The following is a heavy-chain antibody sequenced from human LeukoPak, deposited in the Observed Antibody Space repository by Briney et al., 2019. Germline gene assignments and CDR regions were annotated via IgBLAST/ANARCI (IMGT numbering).Heavy chain of an antibody. CDR3: AKDEVFGVVIPHNWFDP. CDR2: ISGSGGST. CDR1: GGTFSSYA. J-gene: IGHJ5*02. Sequence: SCKASGGTFSSYAMSWVRQAPGKGLEWVSAISGSGGSTYYADSVKGRFTISRDNSKNTLYLQMNSLRAEDTAVYYCAKDEVFGVVIPHNWFDPWGQGTLVTVSS. V-gene: IGHV3-23*01. D-gene: IGHD3-3*01.